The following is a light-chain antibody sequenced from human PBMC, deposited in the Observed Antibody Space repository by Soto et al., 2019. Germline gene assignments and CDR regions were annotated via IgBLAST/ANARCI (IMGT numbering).Light chain of an antibody. CDR3: QQYNNWPLT. CDR1: QSINSN. CDR2: RAS. Sequence: IVMTQSPATLSVSLGERATLSCRASQSINSNLAWYQQKPGQAPRLLMFRASIRAAGFPARFTGSGSGTEFTLTISSLQSEDFAVYYCQQYNNWPLTFGGGTKVDI. J-gene: IGKJ4*01. V-gene: IGKV3-15*01.